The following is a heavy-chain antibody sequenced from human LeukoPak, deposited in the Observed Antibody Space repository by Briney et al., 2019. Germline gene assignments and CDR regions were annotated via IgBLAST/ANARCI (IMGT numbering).Heavy chain of an antibody. D-gene: IGHD2-2*01. CDR1: GGSFSGYY. CDR2: IYYSGST. V-gene: IGHV4-34*09. Sequence: SETLSLACAVYGGSFSGYYWSWIRQPPGKGLEWIGYIYYSGSTYYNPSLKSRVTISVDTSKNQFSLKLSSVTAADTAVYYCARSRGGYCSSTSCSRFDYWGQGTLVTVSS. J-gene: IGHJ4*02. CDR3: ARSRGGYCSSTSCSRFDY.